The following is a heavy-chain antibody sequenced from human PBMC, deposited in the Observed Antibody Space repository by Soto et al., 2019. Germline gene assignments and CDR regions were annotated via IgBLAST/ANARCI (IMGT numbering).Heavy chain of an antibody. D-gene: IGHD3-3*01. CDR1: GGSLSRNSYY. CDR3: ARLGVGPGYFDY. CDR2: IYYSGSA. Sequence: PSETLSLTCTVSGGSLSRNSYYWGWIRQPPGKGLEWIGSIYYSGSAYYNPSLKSRVTISVDTSKNQFSLKLSHVTAADTAVYYSARLGVGPGYFDYWGQGTLVTVSS. V-gene: IGHV4-39*01. J-gene: IGHJ4*02.